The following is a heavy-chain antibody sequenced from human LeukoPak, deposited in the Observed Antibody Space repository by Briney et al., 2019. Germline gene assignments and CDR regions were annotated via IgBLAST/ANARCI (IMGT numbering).Heavy chain of an antibody. D-gene: IGHD5-12*01. CDR1: GYTLTELS. V-gene: IGHV1-24*01. J-gene: IGHJ3*02. CDR2: FDPEDGET. CDR3: GRSSPRGYRGHDSTSGALDI. Sequence: ASVKVSCKVSGYTLTELSMHWVRQAPGKGLEWMGGFDPEDGETIYAQKFQGRVTMTEDTSTDTAYMELSSLRAEDTAVYYCGRSSPRGYRGHDSTSGALDIWGQGTMVTVSS.